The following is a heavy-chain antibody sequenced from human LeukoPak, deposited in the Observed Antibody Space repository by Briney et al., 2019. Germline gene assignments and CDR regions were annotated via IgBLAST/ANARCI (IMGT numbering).Heavy chain of an antibody. V-gene: IGHV3-23*01. CDR1: GFTFSSYA. Sequence: GGSLRLSCAASGFTFSSYAMSWVRQAPGKGLEWVSAISGSGGSTYYADSVKGRFTISRDNSKNTLYLQMNSLRAEDTAVHYCAKDVYGSGSYYHGDAFDIWGQGTMVTVSS. CDR2: ISGSGGST. D-gene: IGHD3-10*01. J-gene: IGHJ3*02. CDR3: AKDVYGSGSYYHGDAFDI.